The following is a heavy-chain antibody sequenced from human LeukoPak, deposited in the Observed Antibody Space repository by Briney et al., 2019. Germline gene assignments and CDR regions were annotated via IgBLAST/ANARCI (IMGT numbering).Heavy chain of an antibody. V-gene: IGHV3-30*02. J-gene: IGHJ4*02. CDR3: AKERTTSRNYFDY. Sequence: GGSLRLSCAASGFTFSSYGMHWVRQAPGKGLEWVAFIRYDGSNKYYADSVKGRFTISRDNSKNTLYLQMNSLRAEDTAVYYCAKERTTSRNYFDYWGQGTLVTVSS. CDR2: IRYDGSNK. D-gene: IGHD4-17*01. CDR1: GFTFSSYG.